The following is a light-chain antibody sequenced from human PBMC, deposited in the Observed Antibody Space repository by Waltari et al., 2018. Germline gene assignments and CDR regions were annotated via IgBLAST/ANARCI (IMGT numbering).Light chain of an antibody. CDR2: DDS. CDR3: YSTDTSGNHRV. J-gene: IGLJ3*02. CDR1: ALPKKY. Sequence: SYELTQPPSVSVSPGQTAMITCSGDALPKKYAFWYQQKSGQAPVLVIYDDSKRPSGIPERFSGSSSGTLATLTISGAQVEDEADYYCYSTDTSGNHRVFGGGTKLTVL. V-gene: IGLV3-10*01.